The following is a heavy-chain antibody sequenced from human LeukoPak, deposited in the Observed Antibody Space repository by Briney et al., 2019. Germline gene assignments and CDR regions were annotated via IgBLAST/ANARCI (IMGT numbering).Heavy chain of an antibody. V-gene: IGHV3-53*01. J-gene: IGHJ5*02. D-gene: IGHD6-13*01. CDR1: GFTVSSNY. CDR3: ARESTAAGTS. Sequence: GGSLRLSCAASGFTVSSNYMSWVRQAPGKGLEWVSVIYSGGSTYYADSVKGRLTISRGNSKNTLYLQMNSLRAEDTAVYYCARESTAAGTSWGQGTLVTVSS. CDR2: IYSGGST.